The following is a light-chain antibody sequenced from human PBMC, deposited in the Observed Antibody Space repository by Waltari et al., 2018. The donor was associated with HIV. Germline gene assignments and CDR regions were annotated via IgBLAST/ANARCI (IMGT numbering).Light chain of an antibody. CDR1: RPNMGVI. V-gene: IGLV1-51*01. CDR3: GTWDSGLNAYV. J-gene: IGLJ1*01. Sequence: QSVLTQRPPVSPAPGQKVAIPCLETRPNMGVIFFPWSQQFPGTAPKLLIYDNDNRPSGTPDRFSGSKSGTSGTLGITGLQTGDEADYYCGTWDSGLNAYVFGGGTKVTVL. CDR2: DND.